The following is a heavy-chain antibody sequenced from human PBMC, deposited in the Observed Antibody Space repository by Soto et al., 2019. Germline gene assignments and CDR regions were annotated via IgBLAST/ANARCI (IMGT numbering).Heavy chain of an antibody. J-gene: IGHJ4*02. CDR2: ISAYNGNT. CDR3: ARSSGDIAVAAYFDY. V-gene: IGHV1-18*01. CDR1: GYTFTSYG. D-gene: IGHD6-19*01. Sequence: ASVQVSCKASGYTFTSYGISWVRQAPGQGLEWMGWISAYNGNTNYAQKLQGRVTMTTDTSTSTAYMELRSLRSDDTAVYYCARSSGDIAVAAYFDYWGQGTLVTVSS.